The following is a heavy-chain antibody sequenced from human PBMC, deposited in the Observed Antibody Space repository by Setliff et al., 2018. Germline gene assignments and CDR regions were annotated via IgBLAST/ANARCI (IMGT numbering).Heavy chain of an antibody. CDR3: ARSYYYDSSKDEKLDY. CDR1: GGTFSSYA. Sequence: SVKVSCKASGGTFSSYAISWVRQAPGQGLEWMGGIIPIFGTANYAQKFQGRVTITADTSTSTVYMELSSLRSEDTAVYYCARSYYYDSSKDEKLDYWGQGTLVTVSS. D-gene: IGHD3-22*01. V-gene: IGHV1-69*06. J-gene: IGHJ4*02. CDR2: IIPIFGTA.